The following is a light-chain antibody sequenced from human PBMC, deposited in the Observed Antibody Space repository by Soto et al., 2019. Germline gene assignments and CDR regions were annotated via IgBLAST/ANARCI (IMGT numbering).Light chain of an antibody. CDR3: CSYTTTITFYV. CDR1: SSDVGGYDC. V-gene: IGLV2-11*01. J-gene: IGLJ1*01. CDR2: DVR. Sequence: QSVLTQPRSVSGSPGQSVTISCTGTSSDVGGYDCVSWYQQHPGRAPKLMVYDVRERPSGVSDRFSGSKSGNTASLTISGLQAEDEADYFCCSYTTTITFYVFGTGTKVTVL.